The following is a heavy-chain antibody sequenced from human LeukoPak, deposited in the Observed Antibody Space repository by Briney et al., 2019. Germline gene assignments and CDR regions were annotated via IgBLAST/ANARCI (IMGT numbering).Heavy chain of an antibody. CDR1: EFTFSGSA. V-gene: IGHV3-30*01. CDR2: ISYDGRHT. CDR3: ARGVGAGPYFDF. D-gene: IGHD1-26*01. J-gene: IGHJ4*02. Sequence: GRSLRLSCAASEFTFSGSAMHWVRQAPGEGLEWVALISYDGRHTYYADSLRGRFTISRDTSKNTLYLKMNSLTADDTAHYFCARGVGAGPYFDFWGPGTLVTVSS.